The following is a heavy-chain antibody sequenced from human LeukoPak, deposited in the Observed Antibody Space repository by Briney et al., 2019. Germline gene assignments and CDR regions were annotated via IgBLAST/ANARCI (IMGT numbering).Heavy chain of an antibody. V-gene: IGHV3-20*04. J-gene: IGHJ3*02. CDR2: INWNGDST. CDR1: GFTFDDYG. Sequence: PGGSLRLSCAASGFTFDDYGMSWVCQGPGKGLDWVSAINWNGDSTGYADSVRGRFTISRDNAKNSLYLQMNSLRAEDTALYYCARCSRSSTDCYSEFDIWGQGTMVTVSS. D-gene: IGHD2-2*02. CDR3: ARCSRSSTDCYSEFDI.